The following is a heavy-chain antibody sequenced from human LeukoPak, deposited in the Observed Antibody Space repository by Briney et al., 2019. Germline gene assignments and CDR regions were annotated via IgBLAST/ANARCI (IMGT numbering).Heavy chain of an antibody. V-gene: IGHV4-34*01. Sequence: SETLSLTCAVYGGSFSGYYWSWIRQPPGKGLEWIGEINHSGSTNYNPSLKSRVTISVDTSKNQFSLKLSSVTAADTAVSYCARGLRFLEWLLFPYFDYWGQGTLVTVSS. D-gene: IGHD3-3*01. CDR3: ARGLRFLEWLLFPYFDY. CDR2: INHSGST. J-gene: IGHJ4*02. CDR1: GGSFSGYY.